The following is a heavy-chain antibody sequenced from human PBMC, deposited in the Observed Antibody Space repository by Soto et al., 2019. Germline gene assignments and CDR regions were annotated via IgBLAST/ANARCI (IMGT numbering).Heavy chain of an antibody. Sequence: PSETLSLTCTVSGGSISSSSYYWGWIRQPPGKGLEWIGSIYYSGSTYYNPSLKSRVTISVDTSKNQFSLKLSSVTAADTAVYYCARLYSYGYNLFDPWGQGTLVTVSS. D-gene: IGHD5-18*01. V-gene: IGHV4-39*01. CDR3: ARLYSYGYNLFDP. CDR2: IYYSGST. CDR1: GGSISSSSYY. J-gene: IGHJ5*02.